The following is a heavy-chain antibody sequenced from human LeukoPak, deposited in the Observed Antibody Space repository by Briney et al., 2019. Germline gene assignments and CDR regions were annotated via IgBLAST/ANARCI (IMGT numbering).Heavy chain of an antibody. CDR2: ISYDGSNK. V-gene: IGHV3-30*18. D-gene: IGHD3-10*01. Sequence: PGRSLSLSCAASGFTFSSYGMHWVRQAPGKGLEWVAVISYDGSNKYYAHSVKGRFTISRDNSKKTLYRQMNSLRAKDTAVYYCAKGGHYYGSWSVVPCAPRLDFNYWGRGTLVTVSS. CDR1: GFTFSSYG. CDR3: AKGGHYYGSWSVVPCAPRLDFNY. J-gene: IGHJ4*02.